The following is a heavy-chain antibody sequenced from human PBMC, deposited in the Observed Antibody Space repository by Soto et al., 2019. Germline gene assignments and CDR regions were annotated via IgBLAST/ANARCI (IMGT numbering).Heavy chain of an antibody. CDR2: IYYSGST. CDR1: VGSISSYY. Sequence: PSETLSLTCTVSVGSISSYYWSWIRQPPGKGLEWIGYIYYSGSTNYNPSLKSRVTISVDTSKNQFSLKLSSVTAADTAVYYCAREGYYDSSGSALPFFDYWGQGTLVTVSS. J-gene: IGHJ4*02. V-gene: IGHV4-59*01. CDR3: AREGYYDSSGSALPFFDY. D-gene: IGHD3-22*01.